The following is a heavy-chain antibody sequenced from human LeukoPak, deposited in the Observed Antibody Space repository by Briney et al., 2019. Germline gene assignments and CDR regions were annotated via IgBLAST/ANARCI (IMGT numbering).Heavy chain of an antibody. V-gene: IGHV4-39*01. J-gene: IGHJ4*02. CDR3: ARHVVVGAIVDY. Sequence: PSETLSLTCTVSGGSISSSSYYWGWIRQPPGKGLEWIGSIYYSGSTYYNPSLKSRDTISVDTSKNQFSLKLSSVTAADTAVYYCARHVVVGAIVDYWGQGTLVTVSS. CDR1: GGSISSSSYY. D-gene: IGHD1-26*01. CDR2: IYYSGST.